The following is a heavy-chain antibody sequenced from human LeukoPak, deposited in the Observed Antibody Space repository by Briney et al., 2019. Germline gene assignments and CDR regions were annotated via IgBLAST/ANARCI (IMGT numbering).Heavy chain of an antibody. CDR3: ARDRKRGETYYYDSSGYGFDY. CDR2: IYYSGST. D-gene: IGHD3-22*01. Sequence: TSETLSLTCTVSGGSISSRSYYWGWIRQPPGKGLEWVGGIYYSGSTYYNPSLKSRVTISVDTSKNQFSLKLSSVTAADTAVYYCARDRKRGETYYYDSSGYGFDYWGQGTLVTVSS. CDR1: GGSISSRSYY. V-gene: IGHV4-39*02. J-gene: IGHJ4*02.